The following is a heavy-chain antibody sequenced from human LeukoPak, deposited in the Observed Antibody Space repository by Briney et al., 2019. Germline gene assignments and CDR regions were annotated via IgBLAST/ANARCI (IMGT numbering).Heavy chain of an antibody. Sequence: SETLSLTCAVYGGSFSGYYWSWIRQPPGKGLEWIGEINHSGSTNYNPSLKSRVTISVDTSKNQFSLKLSSVTAADTAVYYCARRMGIAAAGTKYNWFDPWGQGTLVTVSS. J-gene: IGHJ5*02. CDR1: GGSFSGYY. CDR2: INHSGST. CDR3: ARRMGIAAAGTKYNWFDP. D-gene: IGHD6-13*01. V-gene: IGHV4-34*01.